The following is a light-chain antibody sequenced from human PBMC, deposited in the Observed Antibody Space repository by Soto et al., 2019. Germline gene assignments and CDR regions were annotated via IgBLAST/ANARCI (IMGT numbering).Light chain of an antibody. CDR3: AAWDDSLNGVV. Sequence: QSVLTQPPSASGTPGQRVTISCSGSSSNIGSNTVNWYQQLPGTAPNPLIYNNNQRPSGVPDRFSGSKSGTSASLAISGLQAEDGADYYCAAWDDSLNGVVFGGGTKLTVL. CDR1: SSNIGSNT. J-gene: IGLJ2*01. V-gene: IGLV1-44*01. CDR2: NNN.